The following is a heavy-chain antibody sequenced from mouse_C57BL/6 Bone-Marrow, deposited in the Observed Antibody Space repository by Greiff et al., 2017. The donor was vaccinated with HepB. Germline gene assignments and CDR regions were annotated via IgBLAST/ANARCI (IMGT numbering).Heavy chain of an antibody. CDR1: GYTFTSYW. D-gene: IGHD1-1*01. Sequence: QVQLQQPGAELVMPGASVKLSCKASGYTFTSYWMHWVKQRPGQGLEWIGEIDPSDSYTNYNQKFKGKSTLTVDKSSSTAYMQLSSLTSEDSAVYYCARSGAVVARYFDVWGIGTTVTVSS. J-gene: IGHJ1*03. V-gene: IGHV1-69*01. CDR2: IDPSDSYT. CDR3: ARSGAVVARYFDV.